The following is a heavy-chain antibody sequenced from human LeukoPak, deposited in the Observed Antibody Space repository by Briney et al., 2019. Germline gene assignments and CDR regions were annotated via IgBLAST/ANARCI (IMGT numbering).Heavy chain of an antibody. CDR3: ARWAAAATLFDY. CDR2: ISSSSSYI. Sequence: GESLRLSCAASGFTFSSYSMNWVRQAPGKGLEWVSSISSSSSYIYYADSVKGRFTISRDNAKTSLYLQMNSLRAEDTAVYYCARWAAAATLFDYWGQGTLVTVSS. V-gene: IGHV3-21*01. J-gene: IGHJ4*02. CDR1: GFTFSSYS. D-gene: IGHD6-13*01.